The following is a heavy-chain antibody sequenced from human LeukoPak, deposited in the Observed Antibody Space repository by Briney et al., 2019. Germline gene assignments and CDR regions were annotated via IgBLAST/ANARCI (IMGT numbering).Heavy chain of an antibody. J-gene: IGHJ4*02. V-gene: IGHV3-9*03. CDR3: AKDETYSSSSGFDY. CDR1: GFTFDDYA. D-gene: IGHD6-6*01. Sequence: PEGSLRLSCAASGFTFDDYAMHWVRQAPGKGLEWVSGISWNSGSIGYADSVKGRFTISRDNAKNSLYLQMNSLRAEDMALYYCAKDETYSSSSGFDYWGQGTLVTVSS. CDR2: ISWNSGSI.